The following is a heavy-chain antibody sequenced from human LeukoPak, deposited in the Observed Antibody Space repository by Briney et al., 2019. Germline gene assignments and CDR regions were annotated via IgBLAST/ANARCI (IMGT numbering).Heavy chain of an antibody. CDR3: ARGMIVVVPAADRYGGYSSSPRFDY. D-gene: IGHD2-2*01. Sequence: ASVKVSCKASGYTFTSYYMHWVRQAPGQGLEWMGIINPSGGSTSYAQKFQGRVTMTRGTSTSTVYMELSSLRSEDTAVYYCARGMIVVVPAADRYGGYSSSPRFDYWGQGTLVTVSS. V-gene: IGHV1-46*01. CDR1: GYTFTSYY. CDR2: INPSGGST. J-gene: IGHJ4*02.